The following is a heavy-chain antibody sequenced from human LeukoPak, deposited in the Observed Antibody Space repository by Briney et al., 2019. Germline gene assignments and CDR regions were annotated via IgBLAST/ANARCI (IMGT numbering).Heavy chain of an antibody. D-gene: IGHD5-24*01. CDR2: ISAYNGNA. CDR3: AREMTTRDYYYYMDV. Sequence: GASVKVSCTASGYTFTSYGISWVRQAPGQGLEWMGWISAYNGNANYAQKLQGRVTMTTDTSTSTAYMELRSLRSDDTAVYYRAREMTTRDYYYYMDVWGKGTTVTVSS. V-gene: IGHV1-18*01. J-gene: IGHJ6*03. CDR1: GYTFTSYG.